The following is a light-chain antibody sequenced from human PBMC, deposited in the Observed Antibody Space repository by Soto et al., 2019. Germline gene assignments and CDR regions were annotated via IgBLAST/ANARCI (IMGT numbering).Light chain of an antibody. CDR3: SSYAGSNYV. CDR2: EVS. V-gene: IGLV2-8*01. J-gene: IGLJ1*01. CDR1: SSDVGGYNY. Sequence: QSVLTQPPSASGSPGQSGTISCTGTSSDVGGYNYVSWYQQHPGKAPKLVIYEVSKRPSGVPDRFSGSKSGNTASLTVSGLQAEDEADYYCSSYAGSNYVFGTGTKLTVL.